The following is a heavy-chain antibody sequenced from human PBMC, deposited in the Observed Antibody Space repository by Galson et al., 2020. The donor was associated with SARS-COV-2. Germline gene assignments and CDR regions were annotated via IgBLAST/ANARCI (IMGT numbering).Heavy chain of an antibody. CDR2: ITGGGGTT. CDR3: AKEGEWFGESGWFDP. CDR1: KFRCGEYR. J-gene: IGHJ5*02. V-gene: IGHV3-23*01. D-gene: IGHD3-10*01. Sequence: GESLKISCVGPKFRCGEYRINWLRQAPGKGPAWVSTITGGGGTTYYADSVKGRFTISRDNSKNMLYLQMDSLRVEDTATYYCAKEGEWFGESGWFDPWGQGALVTVSS.